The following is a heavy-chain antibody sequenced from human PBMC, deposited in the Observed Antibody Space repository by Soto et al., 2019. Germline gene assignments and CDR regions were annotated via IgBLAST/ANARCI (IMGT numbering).Heavy chain of an antibody. V-gene: IGHV4-4*07. J-gene: IGHJ5*02. Sequence: LSLTCTVSGGSISSYYWSWIRQPAGKGLEWIGRIYTSGSTNYNPSLKSRVTMSVDTSKNQFSLRLSSVTAADTAIYYCATRITVFGLLIPPFDPWGQGTQVTVSS. CDR3: ATRITVFGLLIPPFDP. CDR2: IYTSGST. D-gene: IGHD3-3*01. CDR1: GGSISSYY.